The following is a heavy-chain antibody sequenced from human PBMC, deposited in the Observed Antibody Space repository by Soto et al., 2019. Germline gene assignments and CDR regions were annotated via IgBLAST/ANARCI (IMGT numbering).Heavy chain of an antibody. V-gene: IGHV3-21*01. J-gene: IGHJ4*02. D-gene: IGHD2-2*01. CDR2: ISSSSSYI. CDR3: ARGSYQLQIRGY. CDR1: GFTFSSYS. Sequence: GGSLRLSCAASGFTFSSYSMNWVRQAPGKGLEWVSSISSSSSYIYYADSVKGRFTISRDNAKNSLYLQMNSLRAEDTAVYYCARGSYQLQIRGYWGQGTLVTVSS.